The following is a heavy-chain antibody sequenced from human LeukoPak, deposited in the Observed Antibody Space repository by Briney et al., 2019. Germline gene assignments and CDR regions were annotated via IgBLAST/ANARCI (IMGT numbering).Heavy chain of an antibody. D-gene: IGHD3-10*01. V-gene: IGHV1-18*01. CDR3: ARGPLWFGETP. CDR1: GYTFTSYG. J-gene: IGHJ4*02. CDR2: ISAYNGNT. Sequence: ASVKVSCKASGYTFTSYGISWVRQAPGQGLEWMGWISAYNGNTNYAQKFQGRVTMTRNTSISTAYMELSSLRSEDTAVYYCARGPLWFGETPWGQGTLVTVSS.